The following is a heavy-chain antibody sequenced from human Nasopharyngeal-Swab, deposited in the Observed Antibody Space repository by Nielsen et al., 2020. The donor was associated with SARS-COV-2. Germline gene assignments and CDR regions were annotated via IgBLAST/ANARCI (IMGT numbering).Heavy chain of an antibody. V-gene: IGHV3-23*01. D-gene: IGHD2-15*01. Sequence: GESLKISCAASGFTFTSYAMNWVRQAPGKGLEWVSGMSGTGDNTYYADSVKGRFTISRDSSKNTLYLQMNSLRAEDTAVYYCAKDSGAGFWDGGSCFPTNHWGQGTLVTVSS. J-gene: IGHJ5*02. CDR3: AKDSGAGFWDGGSCFPTNH. CDR2: MSGTGDNT. CDR1: GFTFTSYA.